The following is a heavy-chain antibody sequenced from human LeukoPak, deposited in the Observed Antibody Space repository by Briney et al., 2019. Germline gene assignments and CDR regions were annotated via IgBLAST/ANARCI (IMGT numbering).Heavy chain of an antibody. J-gene: IGHJ4*02. V-gene: IGHV3-53*01. Sequence: GGSLRLSCAASGLTVSSTYVSWVRQTPGKGLEWVSVIYSGGSTYYADSVKGRFTISRDNSKNTLFLQMNSLRAEDTAVYYCANLVVVADLYFDYWGQGTLVTVSS. CDR3: ANLVVVADLYFDY. D-gene: IGHD2-15*01. CDR1: GLTVSSTY. CDR2: IYSGGST.